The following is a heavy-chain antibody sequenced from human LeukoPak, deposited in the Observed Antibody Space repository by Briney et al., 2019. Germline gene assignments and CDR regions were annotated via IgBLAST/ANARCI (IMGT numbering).Heavy chain of an antibody. CDR1: GGSFSSFY. J-gene: IGHJ4*02. CDR3: ARGGRVSNFDY. Sequence: SETLSLTCTVSGGSFSSFYWSWIRQPPGKGLEWIGYIYYSGNTNYNPSLKSRVTISLDTSKNQFSLKLTSVTAADTAVYYCARGGRVSNFDYWGQGSLITVSS. CDR2: IYYSGNT. V-gene: IGHV4-59*08. D-gene: IGHD2-15*01.